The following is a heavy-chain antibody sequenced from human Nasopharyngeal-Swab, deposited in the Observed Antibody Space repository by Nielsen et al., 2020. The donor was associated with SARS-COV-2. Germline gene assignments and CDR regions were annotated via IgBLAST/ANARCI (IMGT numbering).Heavy chain of an antibody. D-gene: IGHD6-13*01. V-gene: IGHV4-39*01. Sequence: LSQRPAQGLEWVGSIYYSGSTYYNPSLKSRVTISVDTSKNQFSLKLSSVTAADTAVYYCAKQLAAAGPPGAFDIWGQGTMVTVSS. CDR3: AKQLAAAGPPGAFDI. CDR2: IYYSGST. J-gene: IGHJ3*02.